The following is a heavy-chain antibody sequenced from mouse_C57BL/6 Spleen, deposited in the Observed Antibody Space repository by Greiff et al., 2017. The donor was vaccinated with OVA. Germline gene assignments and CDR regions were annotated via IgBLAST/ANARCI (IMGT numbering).Heavy chain of an antibody. Sequence: QVQLKESGAELVKPGASVKMSCKASGYTFTTYPIEWMKQNHGKSLEWIGNFHPYNDDTKYNEKFKGKATLTVEKSSSTVYLELSRLTSDDSAVYYCARPPYDGYPAWFAYWGQGTLVTVSA. D-gene: IGHD2-3*01. CDR3: ARPPYDGYPAWFAY. J-gene: IGHJ3*01. CDR1: GYTFTTYP. V-gene: IGHV1-47*01. CDR2: FHPYNDDT.